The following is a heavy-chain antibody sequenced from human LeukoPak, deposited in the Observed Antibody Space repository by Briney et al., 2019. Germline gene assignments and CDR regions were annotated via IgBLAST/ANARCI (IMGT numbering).Heavy chain of an antibody. CDR1: GGSISSYY. V-gene: IGHV4-4*07. CDR3: ARPAYGGGPGAFDI. D-gene: IGHD4-23*01. Sequence: SETLSLTCTVSGGSISSYYWSWIRQPAGKGLEWIGRIYITGSTNYNPSLKSRVTMSVDTSKNQFSLKLISMTAADTAVYYCARPAYGGGPGAFDIWGQGTMVTVSS. CDR2: IYITGST. J-gene: IGHJ3*02.